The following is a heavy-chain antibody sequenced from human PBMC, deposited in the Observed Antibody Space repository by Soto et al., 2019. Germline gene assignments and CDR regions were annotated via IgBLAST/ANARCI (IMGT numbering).Heavy chain of an antibody. Sequence: QVQLQQWGAGLLKPSETLSLTCAIYGGSFSGYYCSWIRQPPGMGLEWIGEVDQSGSTNYNPSLKSRVTISGDTSKNQFSLKLNSVTAADTAVYYCARDRQRGYCTGGSCYSYFDYWGQGALVIVSS. CDR1: GGSFSGYY. CDR2: VDQSGST. V-gene: IGHV4-34*01. D-gene: IGHD2-15*01. J-gene: IGHJ4*02. CDR3: ARDRQRGYCTGGSCYSYFDY.